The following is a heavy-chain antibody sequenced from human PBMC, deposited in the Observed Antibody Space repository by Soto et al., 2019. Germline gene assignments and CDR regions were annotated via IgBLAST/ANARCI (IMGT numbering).Heavy chain of an antibody. CDR2: ISYDGSNK. Sequence: QVQLVESGGGVVQPGRSLRLSCAASGFTFSSYGMHWVRQAPGKGLEWVAVISYDGSNKYSTDSVKGRFTISRDNSKNTLYQQMNSLRAEDTAVYYCAKDMYYYGSGSYHFDYWGQGTLVTVSS. J-gene: IGHJ4*02. D-gene: IGHD3-10*01. CDR1: GFTFSSYG. V-gene: IGHV3-30*18. CDR3: AKDMYYYGSGSYHFDY.